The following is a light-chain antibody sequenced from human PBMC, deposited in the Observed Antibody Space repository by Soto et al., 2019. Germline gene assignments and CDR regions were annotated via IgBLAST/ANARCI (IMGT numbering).Light chain of an antibody. J-gene: IGLJ2*01. V-gene: IGLV2-14*01. CDR2: DVS. CDR1: SSDVGGYNY. CDR3: SSYTNSSPYVV. Sequence: QSVLTQPASVSGSPGQSITISCTGTSSDVGGYNYVSWYQQHPGKAPKLMIYDVSNRPSGVSNRFSGSKSGKTASLTISGLQAEDEADYYCSSYTNSSPYVVFGAGTTLTVL.